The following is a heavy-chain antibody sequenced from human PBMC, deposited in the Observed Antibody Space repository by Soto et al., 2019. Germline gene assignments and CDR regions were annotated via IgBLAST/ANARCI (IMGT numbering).Heavy chain of an antibody. J-gene: IGHJ4*02. V-gene: IGHV1-18*01. CDR2: ISAYNGNT. CDR3: ARDRAVVVPAAIRPFDY. CDR1: GYTFTSYG. D-gene: IGHD2-2*01. Sequence: QVQLVQSGAEVKKPGASVKVSCKASGYTFTSYGISWVRQAPGQGLEWMRWISAYNGNTNYAQKLQGRVTTTTDTSTSTAYMELRSLRSDDTAVYCCARDRAVVVPAAIRPFDYWGQGTLVTVSS.